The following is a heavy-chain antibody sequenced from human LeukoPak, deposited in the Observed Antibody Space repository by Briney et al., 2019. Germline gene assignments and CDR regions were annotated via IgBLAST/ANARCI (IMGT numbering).Heavy chain of an antibody. CDR3: ARVGRRGYRVNNWFDP. V-gene: IGHV4-34*01. Sequence: PSETLSLTCAVYGGSFSGYYWSWIRQPPGKGLEWIGEINHSGSTNYNPSLKSRVTISVDTSKNQFSLKLSSVTAADTAVYYCARVGRRGYRVNNWFDPWGQGTLVTVPS. J-gene: IGHJ5*02. CDR1: GGSFSGYY. D-gene: IGHD5-18*01. CDR2: INHSGST.